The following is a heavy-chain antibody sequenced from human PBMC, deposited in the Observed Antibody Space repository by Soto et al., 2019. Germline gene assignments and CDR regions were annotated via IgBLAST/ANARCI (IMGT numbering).Heavy chain of an antibody. V-gene: IGHV5-51*01. CDR1: GYSFTSYW. CDR3: VRQLFAGYSGRWYYYYYDMDG. CDR2: IYPGDSDT. J-gene: IGHJ6*02. D-gene: IGHD6-13*01. Sequence: PGESLKISCKGSGYSFTSYWIGWVRQMPWKGLEWMGIIYPGDSDTRYSPSFQGQVTISADKSISTAYLQRSSLKASYTAMYYCVRQLFAGYSGRWYYYYYDMDGWGQGTTVTVSS.